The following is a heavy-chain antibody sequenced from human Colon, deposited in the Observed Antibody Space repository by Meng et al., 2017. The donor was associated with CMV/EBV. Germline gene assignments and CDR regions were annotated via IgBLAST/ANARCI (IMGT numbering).Heavy chain of an antibody. J-gene: IGHJ4*02. CDR3: ARAGQVGAADY. CDR1: GFPFSTYW. Sequence: HLGGPGGGLFQPGGSLRLSCAASGFPFSTYWMSWVRQAPGKGLEWVANITQDGSANYYVDSVKGRFAISRDNAQNSLFLQMNSLRAEDTAVYYCARAGQVGAADYWGQGTLVTVSS. D-gene: IGHD1-26*01. V-gene: IGHV3-7*04. CDR2: ITQDGSAN.